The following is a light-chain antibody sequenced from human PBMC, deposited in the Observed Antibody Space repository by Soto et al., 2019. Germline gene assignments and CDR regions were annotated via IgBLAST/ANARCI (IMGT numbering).Light chain of an antibody. CDR3: QHYSSSSWT. CDR1: QSVTSSY. CDR2: GAS. J-gene: IGKJ1*01. Sequence: EVVLTQSPGTLSLSPGERATLSCRASQSVTSSYLTWYQQKPGQAPRLLMYGASTRATGIPDRFSGSGSGTDFTLTISTLEPEDFAVYYCQHYSSSSWTFGQGTKVEIK. V-gene: IGKV3-20*01.